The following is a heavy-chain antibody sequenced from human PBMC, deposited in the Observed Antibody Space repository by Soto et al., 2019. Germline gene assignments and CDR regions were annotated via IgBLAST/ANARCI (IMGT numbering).Heavy chain of an antibody. D-gene: IGHD2-2*01. CDR3: ATVPASMPIYYPRLDV. V-gene: IGHV1-24*01. CDR1: GHTLTELS. CDR2: FDPEDGET. Sequence: QVQLVQSGAEVKKPGASVKVSCKVSGHTLTELSMHWVRQAPGKGPEWMGGFDPEDGETIYAQKFQGRVTMTEDTSTDTAYMELRSLMSEATAVYYCATVPASMPIYYPRLDVWGQGTTVTVSS. J-gene: IGHJ6*02.